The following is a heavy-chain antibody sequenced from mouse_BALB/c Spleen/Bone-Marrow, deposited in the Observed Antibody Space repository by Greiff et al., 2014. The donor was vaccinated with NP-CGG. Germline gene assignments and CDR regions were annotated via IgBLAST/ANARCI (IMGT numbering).Heavy chain of an antibody. D-gene: IGHD1-1*02. CDR1: GFTFSDYY. CDR3: ARDMGDY. J-gene: IGHJ2*01. CDR2: ISDGGTYS. V-gene: IGHV5-4*02. Sequence: VQLKESGGGLMKPGGSLKLSCAASGFTFSDYYMYWVRQTPEKRLEWVATISDGGTYSYYADSVKGRFTISRVNAKSNLYLQMNSLKSENTAMYYCARDMGDYWGQGTTLTVSS.